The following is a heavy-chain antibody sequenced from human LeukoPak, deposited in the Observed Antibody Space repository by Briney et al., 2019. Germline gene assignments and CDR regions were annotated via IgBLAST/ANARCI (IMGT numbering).Heavy chain of an antibody. D-gene: IGHD1-1*01. Sequence: GGSLRLSCAASGFTSSIYYMSWVRQPPGKGLEWVANIQQDGSEKYYVDSVKGRFTISRDNAENSLYLQMNSLRAEDTAVYYCARVQLGDYIDYWGQGTLVTVSS. J-gene: IGHJ4*02. CDR2: IQQDGSEK. V-gene: IGHV3-7*04. CDR1: GFTSSIYY. CDR3: ARVQLGDYIDY.